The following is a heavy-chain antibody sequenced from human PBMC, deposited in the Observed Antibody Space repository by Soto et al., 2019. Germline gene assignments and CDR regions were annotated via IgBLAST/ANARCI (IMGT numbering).Heavy chain of an antibody. CDR2: INPNSGGT. CDR3: ARGKDNWNDVVSGWFDP. CDR1: GYTFTGYY. V-gene: IGHV1-2*04. Sequence: QVQLVQSGAEVKKPGASVKVSCKASGYTFTGYYMHWVRQAPGQGLEWMGWINPNSGGTNYAQKFQGWVTMTRDPSISTAYMELSRLRSDDTAVYYCARGKDNWNDVVSGWFDPWGQGTLVTVSS. D-gene: IGHD1-1*01. J-gene: IGHJ5*02.